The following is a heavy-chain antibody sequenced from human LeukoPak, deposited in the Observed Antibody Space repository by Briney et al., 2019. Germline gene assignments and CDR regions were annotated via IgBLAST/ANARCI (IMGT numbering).Heavy chain of an antibody. D-gene: IGHD3-22*01. CDR2: ISSSSSYI. Sequence: GGSLRLSCAASGFTFSSYSMNWVRQAPGKGLEWVSSISSSSSYIYYADSVKGRFTISRDSAKNSLYLQMNSLRAEDTAVYYCARGLKDAFDIWGQGTMVTVSS. CDR1: GFTFSSYS. J-gene: IGHJ3*02. V-gene: IGHV3-21*01. CDR3: ARGLKDAFDI.